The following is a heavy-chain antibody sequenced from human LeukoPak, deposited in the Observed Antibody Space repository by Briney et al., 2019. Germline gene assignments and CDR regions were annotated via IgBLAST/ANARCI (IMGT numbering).Heavy chain of an antibody. D-gene: IGHD3-9*01. CDR1: GGSISSYY. CDR2: IYYSGST. Sequence: SETLSLTCTVSGGSISSYYWSWIRQPPGKGLEWIGYIYYSGSTNYNPSLKSRVTMSVDTSKNQFSLKLSSVTAADTAVYYCARGFYDILTGTRYGMDVWGKGTTVTVSS. CDR3: ARGFYDILTGTRYGMDV. J-gene: IGHJ6*04. V-gene: IGHV4-59*01.